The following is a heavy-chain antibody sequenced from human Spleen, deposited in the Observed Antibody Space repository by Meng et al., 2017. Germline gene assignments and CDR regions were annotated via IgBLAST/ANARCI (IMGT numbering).Heavy chain of an antibody. CDR1: GFTFSSYS. J-gene: IGHJ4*02. D-gene: IGHD6-19*01. CDR2: ISSSSSYI. V-gene: IGHV3-21*01. Sequence: GESLKISCAASGFTFSSYSMNWVRQAPGKGLEWVSSISSSSSYIYYADSVKGRFTISRDNAKNSLYLQMNSLRAEDTAVYYCARDGYNSGWYYFDYWGQGTLVTVSS. CDR3: ARDGYNSGWYYFDY.